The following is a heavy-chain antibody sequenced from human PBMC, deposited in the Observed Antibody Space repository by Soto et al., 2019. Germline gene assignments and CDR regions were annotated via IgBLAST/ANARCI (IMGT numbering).Heavy chain of an antibody. V-gene: IGHV4-30-2*01. J-gene: IGHJ6*02. D-gene: IGHD5-18*01. CDR3: ARELDTYGMDV. CDR1: GGSISTCSSS. CDR2: IYRSGST. Sequence: SETLSLTCAVSGGSISTCSSSWSWIRQPPGKGLVWIGYIYRSGSTYYNASLKSRDIISSDRSKNQFSLKVSSVTAADTAVYYCARELDTYGMDVWGQGTTVTVSS.